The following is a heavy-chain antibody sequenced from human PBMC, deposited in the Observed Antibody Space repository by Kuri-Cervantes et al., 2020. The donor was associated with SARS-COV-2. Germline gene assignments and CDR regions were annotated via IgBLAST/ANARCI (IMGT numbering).Heavy chain of an antibody. CDR1: GFTFSSYW. CDR3: ARVQEYYSNSQFDY. Sequence: GGSLRPSCAASGFTFSSYWMSWVRQAPGKGREWVASIKQDGSEKYYVDSVKGRFTISRDNAKNSLYLQMNSLRAEDTAVYYCARVQEYYSNSQFDYWGQGTLVTVSS. CDR2: IKQDGSEK. V-gene: IGHV3-7*05. D-gene: IGHD4-11*01. J-gene: IGHJ4*02.